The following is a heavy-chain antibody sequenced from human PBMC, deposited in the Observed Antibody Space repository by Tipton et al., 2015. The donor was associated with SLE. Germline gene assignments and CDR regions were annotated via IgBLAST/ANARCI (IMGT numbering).Heavy chain of an antibody. V-gene: IGHV3-21*03. CDR1: GFTFDDYA. CDR2: ISSSSTYI. D-gene: IGHD1-26*01. Sequence: SLRLSCAASGFTFDDYAMHWVRQAPGKGLEWVSSISSSSTYIYYADSVKGRFTISRDNAKNSLYLQMNSLRAEDTAVYYCARDPVGSKGWFDPWGQGILVTVSS. J-gene: IGHJ5*02. CDR3: ARDPVGSKGWFDP.